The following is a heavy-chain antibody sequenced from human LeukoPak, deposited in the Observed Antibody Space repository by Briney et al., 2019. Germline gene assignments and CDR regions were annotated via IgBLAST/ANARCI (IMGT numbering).Heavy chain of an antibody. Sequence: ASVKVSCKASGYTFTSYGISWVRQAPGQGLEWVGWISAYNGNTNYAQKLQGRVTMTTDTSTSTAYMELRSLRSDDTAVYYCARVLTYHYYDSSGYPDAFDIWGQGTMVTVSS. J-gene: IGHJ3*02. V-gene: IGHV1-18*01. D-gene: IGHD3-22*01. CDR1: GYTFTSYG. CDR2: ISAYNGNT. CDR3: ARVLTYHYYDSSGYPDAFDI.